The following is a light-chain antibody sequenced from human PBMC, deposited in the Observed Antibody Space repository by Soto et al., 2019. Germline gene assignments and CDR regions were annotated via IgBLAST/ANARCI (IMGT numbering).Light chain of an antibody. V-gene: IGKV3-15*01. Sequence: EILMTQSPATLSVSPGERATLSCRASQSVSSNLAWYQQKPGQAPRLLIYGASTRATGIPARFSGSGSGTEFTLTISSLQSEDFAVYYCQQYGSSPPYTFGQGTKLEIK. CDR3: QQYGSSPPYT. J-gene: IGKJ2*01. CDR2: GAS. CDR1: QSVSSN.